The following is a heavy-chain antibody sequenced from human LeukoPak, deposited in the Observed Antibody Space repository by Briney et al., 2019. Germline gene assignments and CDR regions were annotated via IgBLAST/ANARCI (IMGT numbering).Heavy chain of an antibody. CDR3: ARGLYYYDSGGYGY. J-gene: IGHJ4*02. Sequence: PSETLSLTCAVYGGSFSGYYWSWIRQPPGKGLEWIGEINHSGSTNYNPSLKSRVTISVDTSKNQFSLKLSSVTAADTAVYYCARGLYYYDSGGYGYWGQGTLATVSS. CDR2: INHSGST. V-gene: IGHV4-34*01. CDR1: GGSFSGYY. D-gene: IGHD3-22*01.